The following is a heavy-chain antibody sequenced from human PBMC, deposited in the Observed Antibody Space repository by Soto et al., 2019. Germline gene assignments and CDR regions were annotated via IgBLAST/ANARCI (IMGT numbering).Heavy chain of an antibody. J-gene: IGHJ5*02. CDR2: IYHSGTT. CDR3: SRSLLTSSWYAGS. V-gene: IGHV4-38-2*01. CDR1: GYSISSGYY. D-gene: IGHD6-13*01. Sequence: QVQLQESGPGLVKPSETLSLTCVVSGYSISSGYYWGWIRQPPGKGLEWIGSIYHSGTTYYNPSLMSRVTISLDTSRNQFSLKLTSVTAADTAVYYWSRSLLTSSWYAGSWGQGTLVTVSS.